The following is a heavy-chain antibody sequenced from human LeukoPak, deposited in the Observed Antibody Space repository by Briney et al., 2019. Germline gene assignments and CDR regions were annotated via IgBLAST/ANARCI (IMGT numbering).Heavy chain of an antibody. CDR1: GFTFSSYS. D-gene: IGHD3-22*01. Sequence: GGSLRLSCAASGFTFSSYSMNWVRQAPGKGLEWVSSISSSSSYIYYADSVKGRFTISRDNAKNSLYLQMNSLRAEDTAVYYCARDRTDSSGYYSLLDYWGQGTLVTVSS. V-gene: IGHV3-21*01. CDR3: ARDRTDSSGYYSLLDY. J-gene: IGHJ4*02. CDR2: ISSSSSYI.